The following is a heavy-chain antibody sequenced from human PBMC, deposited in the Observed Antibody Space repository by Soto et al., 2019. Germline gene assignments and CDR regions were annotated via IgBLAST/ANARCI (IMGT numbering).Heavy chain of an antibody. CDR1: GDSVSSNSAA. D-gene: IGHD3-10*01. J-gene: IGHJ6*02. CDR3: VAEARVSETSYNAPKDYYYSAMDV. CDR2: TYYRSRWCT. V-gene: IGHV6-1*01. Sequence: SQTLSLTCAISGDSVSSNSAAWNWIRQSPSRGLEWLGRTYYRSRWCTDYAVSVKSRITINPDTSKNQFSLQLNSVTPEDTAVYYCVAEARVSETSYNAPKDYYYSAMDVWGQGTTVTVSS.